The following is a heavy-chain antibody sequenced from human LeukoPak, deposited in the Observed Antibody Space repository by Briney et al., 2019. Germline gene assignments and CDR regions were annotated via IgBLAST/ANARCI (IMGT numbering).Heavy chain of an antibody. CDR2: ISNLGRAI. J-gene: IGHJ4*02. CDR3: VRGGYTYGLDF. Sequence: GGSLRLSCAASGFTLTSYSMNWVRQAPGKGPERIAYISNLGRAIYYGDSVKGRFTISRDTAENSVALHMTSLRTEDTAIYYCVRGGYTYGLDFWGQGTLVTVSS. CDR1: GFTLTSYS. V-gene: IGHV3-48*04. D-gene: IGHD5-18*01.